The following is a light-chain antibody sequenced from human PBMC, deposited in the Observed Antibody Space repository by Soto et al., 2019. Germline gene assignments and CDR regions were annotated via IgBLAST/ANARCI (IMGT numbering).Light chain of an antibody. CDR1: QSVSSSY. CDR2: GAS. Sequence: EIGLTQSPGTLSLSPGERAALSCTASQSVSSSYLAWYQQKPGQAPRLLIYGASSRATGIPDRFSGSGSGTDFTLTISDVQPEDFAVYYCQQYSASPRTFGQGTKVHI. CDR3: QQYSASPRT. V-gene: IGKV3-20*01. J-gene: IGKJ1*01.